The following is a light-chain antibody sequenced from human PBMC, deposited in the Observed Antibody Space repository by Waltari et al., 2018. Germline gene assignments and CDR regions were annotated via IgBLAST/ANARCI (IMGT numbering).Light chain of an antibody. V-gene: IGLV2-14*03. CDR3: ISYSSSTTLGV. CDR2: EAS. CDR1: SSDVGAYNY. Sequence: QSALTQPASVSGSPGQSITISCTGSSSDVGAYNYVSWYQQHPGKAPKLMIYEASNRPSGVSNRFSGSKSDNPASLTISWLLAEDEADYYCISYSSSTTLGVFGGGTKLTVL. J-gene: IGLJ2*01.